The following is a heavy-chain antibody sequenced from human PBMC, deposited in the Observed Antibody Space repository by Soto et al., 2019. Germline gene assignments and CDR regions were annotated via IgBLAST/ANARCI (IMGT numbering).Heavy chain of an antibody. Sequence: EVQLVESGGGLVQPGGSLRLSCAASGFTFSSYSMNWVRQAPGKGLEWVSYISSSSSTIYYADSVKGRFTISRDNAKNSLYLQMNSLRAEDTAVYYCARASDYGDYYHYYYYMDVWGKGTTVTVSS. V-gene: IGHV3-48*01. D-gene: IGHD4-17*01. CDR1: GFTFSSYS. CDR2: ISSSSSTI. J-gene: IGHJ6*03. CDR3: ARASDYGDYYHYYYYMDV.